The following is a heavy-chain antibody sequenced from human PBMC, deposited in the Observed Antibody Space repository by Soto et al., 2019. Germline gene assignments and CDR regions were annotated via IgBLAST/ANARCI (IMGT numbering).Heavy chain of an antibody. Sequence: QVQLVQSGAEVKKPGASVKVSCKASGYTFTSYGISWVRQAPGQGLEWMGWISAYNGNTNYAQKLQGRVTMTTDTSTSTAYMELRSLISDDTAVYYCARDHQATSFGVVTIVSYFDYWGQGTLVTVSS. CDR2: ISAYNGNT. CDR1: GYTFTSYG. V-gene: IGHV1-18*01. J-gene: IGHJ4*02. CDR3: ARDHQATSFGVVTIVSYFDY. D-gene: IGHD3-3*01.